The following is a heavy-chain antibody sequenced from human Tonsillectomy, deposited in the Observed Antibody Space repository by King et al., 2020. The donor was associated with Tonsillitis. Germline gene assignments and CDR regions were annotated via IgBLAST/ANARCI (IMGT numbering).Heavy chain of an antibody. J-gene: IGHJ4*02. CDR1: GGSISSSDYF. Sequence: QLQESGPGLVKPSETLSLTCTVSGGSISSSDYFWDWIRQPPGKGLEWIGYIYFTGSSFSNPSLKSRVTMSVDTSTNQFSLKLSSVTAADTAVYYCARQLSCSGGTCAFDYWGQGTLVTVSS. D-gene: IGHD2-15*01. V-gene: IGHV4-39*01. CDR2: IYFTGSS. CDR3: ARQLSCSGGTCAFDY.